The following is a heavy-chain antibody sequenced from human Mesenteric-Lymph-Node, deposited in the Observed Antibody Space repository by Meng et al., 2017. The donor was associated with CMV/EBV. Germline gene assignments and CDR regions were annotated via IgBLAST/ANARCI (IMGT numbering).Heavy chain of an antibody. CDR2: IIPIFGTA. D-gene: IGHD6-13*01. CDR1: GGTFSRYA. V-gene: IGHV1-69*05. CDR3: ASAGSSNEVDY. Sequence: PCKASGGTFSRYAISWVRQAPGQGLEWMGGIIPIFGTANYAQKFQGRVTITTDESTSTAYMELSSLRSEDTAVYYCASAGSSNEVDYWGQGTLVTVSS. J-gene: IGHJ4*02.